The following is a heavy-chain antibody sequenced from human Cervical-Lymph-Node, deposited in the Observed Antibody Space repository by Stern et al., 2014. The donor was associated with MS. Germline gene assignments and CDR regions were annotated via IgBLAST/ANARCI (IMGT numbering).Heavy chain of an antibody. CDR1: GGIFISST. V-gene: IGHV1-69*01. CDR2: ISPGLDSV. CDR3: ARDGFDSGSALAF. J-gene: IGHJ4*02. D-gene: IGHD6-19*01. Sequence: VQLVESGAELKKPGSSGQVSCTTSGGIFISSTITWVRQVPGQGLEGMGDISPGLDSVDYAQEFQGRFTLTADDSTNTVYMELTSLQSGDTAMYYCARDGFDSGSALAFWGQGTLVTVSS.